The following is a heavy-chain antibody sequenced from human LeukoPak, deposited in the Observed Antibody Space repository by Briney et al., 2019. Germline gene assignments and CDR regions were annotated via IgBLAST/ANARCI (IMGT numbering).Heavy chain of an antibody. CDR2: FDPEDGET. J-gene: IGHJ4*02. V-gene: IGHV1-24*01. CDR1: GYTLTELS. CDR3: AKDDRRKHYYDSSAEPRFDY. Sequence: ASVKVSCKVSGYTLTELSMHWVRQAPGKGLEWMGGFDPEDGETIYAQKFQGRVTMTEDTSTDTAYMELSSLRSEDTAVYYCAKDDRRKHYYDSSAEPRFDYWGQGTLVTVSS. D-gene: IGHD3-22*01.